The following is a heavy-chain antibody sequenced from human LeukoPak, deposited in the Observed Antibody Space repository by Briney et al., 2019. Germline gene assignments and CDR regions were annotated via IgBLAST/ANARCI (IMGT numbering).Heavy chain of an antibody. Sequence: GGSLRLSCAASGLTFNNYAMTWVRQAPGKGLEWVSTISGSGSRTYYAESVRGRFTISRDNSKSTLYLQMSSLRVEDTAIYYCARESLGDSYGYFDSWGQGTLATVSS. J-gene: IGHJ4*02. CDR1: GLTFNNYA. D-gene: IGHD5-18*01. CDR3: ARESLGDSYGYFDS. CDR2: ISGSGSRT. V-gene: IGHV3-23*01.